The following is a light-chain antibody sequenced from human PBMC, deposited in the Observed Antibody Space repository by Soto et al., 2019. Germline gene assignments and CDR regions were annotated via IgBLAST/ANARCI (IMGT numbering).Light chain of an antibody. J-gene: IGLJ2*01. CDR2: DVS. Sequence: QSALTQPASVSGSRGQSITISCTGTTSDIGTYKFVSWYQQHPGKAPKLILFDVSDRPSGISERFSGSKSGNTASLTISGLQAEDEADYYCNSYTHTSSYVVFGGGTKHRP. CDR3: NSYTHTSSYVV. V-gene: IGLV2-14*01. CDR1: TSDIGTYKF.